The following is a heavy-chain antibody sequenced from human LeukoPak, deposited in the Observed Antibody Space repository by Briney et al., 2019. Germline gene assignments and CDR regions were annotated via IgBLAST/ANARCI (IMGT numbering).Heavy chain of an antibody. CDR1: GGTFSSYA. D-gene: IGHD3-10*01. V-gene: IGHV1-69*13. CDR2: IIPIFGTA. CDR3: ARDAVPAPYYYGSGSYSPRHYYYYYMDV. Sequence: SVKVSCKASGGTFSSYAISWVRQAPGQGLEWMGGIIPIFGTANYAQKFQGRVTITADESTSTAYMELSSLRSEDTAVYYCARDAVPAPYYYGSGSYSPRHYYYYYMDVWGKGTTVTISS. J-gene: IGHJ6*03.